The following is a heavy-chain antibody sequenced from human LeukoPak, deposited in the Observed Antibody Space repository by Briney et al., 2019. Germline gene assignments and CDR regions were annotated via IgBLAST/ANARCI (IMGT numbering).Heavy chain of an antibody. CDR2: ISYDGSNK. V-gene: IGHV3-30-3*01. CDR1: GFTFSGYP. Sequence: GGSLRLSCAASGFTFSGYPIHWVRQAPGKGLEWVAVISYDGSNKYYADSVKGRFTISRDNSKNTLYLQMNSLRAEDTAVYYCARDGEVVTKKAIDYWGQGTLVTVSS. J-gene: IGHJ4*02. D-gene: IGHD4-23*01. CDR3: ARDGEVVTKKAIDY.